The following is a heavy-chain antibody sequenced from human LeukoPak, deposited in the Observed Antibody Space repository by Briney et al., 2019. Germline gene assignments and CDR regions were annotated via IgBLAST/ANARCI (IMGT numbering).Heavy chain of an antibody. D-gene: IGHD3-22*01. CDR2: INPSGGST. V-gene: IGHV1-46*01. CDR3: ARATKYYDSSGYYELIDY. J-gene: IGHJ4*02. Sequence: GASVKVSCKASGYTFTSYYMHWVRQAPGQGLEWMGIINPSGGSTSHAQKFQGRVTMTRDTTTSTVYMEQSSLRPEDTAVYCCARATKYYDSSGYYELIDYWGQGTLVPVSS. CDR1: GYTFTSYY.